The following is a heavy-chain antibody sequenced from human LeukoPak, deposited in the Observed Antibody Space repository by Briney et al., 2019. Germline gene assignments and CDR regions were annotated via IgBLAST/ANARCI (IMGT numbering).Heavy chain of an antibody. V-gene: IGHV4-4*07. J-gene: IGHJ4*02. D-gene: IGHD6-19*01. CDR2: IHPSGTT. CDR3: ARETEVPGGRSWDF. CDR1: GGSISSYY. Sequence: SETLSLTCTVSGGSISSYYWTWIRQPAGKGLEWIGGIHPSGTTNHNPSLKSRVIMSLDMSNNQFSLKVRSVTAADTAVYYCARETEVPGGRSWDFWGQGTLVTVSS.